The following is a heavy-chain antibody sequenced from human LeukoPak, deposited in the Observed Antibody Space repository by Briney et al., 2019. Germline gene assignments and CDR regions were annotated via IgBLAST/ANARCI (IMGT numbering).Heavy chain of an antibody. J-gene: IGHJ4*02. CDR1: GFTLSSFE. D-gene: IGHD5-18*01. Sequence: GGSLRLSCAASGFTLSSFEMNWVRQAPGKGLEWVAVISSDGSYKYYADSVKGRFTISRDNSKNTLYLQMNSLIPEDTAVYYCARQYISGQWYFDYWGQGTLVTVSS. V-gene: IGHV3-30*04. CDR2: ISSDGSYK. CDR3: ARQYISGQWYFDY.